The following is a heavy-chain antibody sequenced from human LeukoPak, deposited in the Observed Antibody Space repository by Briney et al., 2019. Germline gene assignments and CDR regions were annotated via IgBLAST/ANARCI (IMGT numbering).Heavy chain of an antibody. CDR3: ARGVLQDWYFDL. J-gene: IGHJ2*01. Sequence: SETLSLTCTVSGGSISSYFWSCIRQPAGKGLEWIGRIYTSGSTNYNPSLKSRVTMSVDTSKNQFSLKLSSVTAADTAAYYCARGVLQDWYFDLWGRGTLVTVSS. V-gene: IGHV4-4*07. CDR1: GGSISSYF. CDR2: IYTSGST. D-gene: IGHD2-15*01.